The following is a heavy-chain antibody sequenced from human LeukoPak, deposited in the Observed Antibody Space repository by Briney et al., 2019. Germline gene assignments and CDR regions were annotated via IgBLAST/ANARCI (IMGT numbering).Heavy chain of an antibody. CDR3: ARGGPRSGYSSVYPFTPTTHPITNFDY. Sequence: NTSETLSLTCAVYGGSFSGYYWSWIRQPPGKGLEWIGEINHSGSTNYNPSLKGRVTISVDTSKNQFSLKLSSVTAADTAVYYCARGGPRSGYSSVYPFTPTTHPITNFDYWGQGTLVTVSS. D-gene: IGHD5-18*01. J-gene: IGHJ4*02. V-gene: IGHV4-34*01. CDR2: INHSGST. CDR1: GGSFSGYY.